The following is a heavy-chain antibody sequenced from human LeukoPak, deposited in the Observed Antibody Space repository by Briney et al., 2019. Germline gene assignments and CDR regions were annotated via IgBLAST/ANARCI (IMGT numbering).Heavy chain of an antibody. V-gene: IGHV1-69*13. Sequence: GASVKVSCKASGGTLSSYAISWVRQAPGQGLEWMGGIIPIFGTANYAQKFQGRVTITADESTSTAYMELSSLRSEDTAVYCCARSGSIAAAGTRYFQHWGQGTLVTVSS. J-gene: IGHJ1*01. D-gene: IGHD6-13*01. CDR1: GGTLSSYA. CDR3: ARSGSIAAAGTRYFQH. CDR2: IIPIFGTA.